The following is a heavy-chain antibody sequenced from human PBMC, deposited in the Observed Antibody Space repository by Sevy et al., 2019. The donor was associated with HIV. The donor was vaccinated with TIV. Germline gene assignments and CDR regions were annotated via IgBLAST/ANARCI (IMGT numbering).Heavy chain of an antibody. CDR3: ARVGDDSGSYSLHH. J-gene: IGHJ5*02. CDR1: GASISSNAYS. V-gene: IGHV4-30-2*01. D-gene: IGHD3-10*01. Sequence: SETLSLTCAVSGASISSNAYSWTWIRQPPGKGLEWIGYINHSGSTYYNESLKGRVTMSVDRSRNQFSLNLSSVTAADTAVYYCARVGDDSGSYSLHHWGQGTLVTVSS. CDR2: INHSGST.